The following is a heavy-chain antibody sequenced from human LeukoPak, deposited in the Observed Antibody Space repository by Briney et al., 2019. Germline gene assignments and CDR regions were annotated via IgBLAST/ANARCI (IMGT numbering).Heavy chain of an antibody. J-gene: IGHJ4*02. D-gene: IGHD1-26*01. CDR2: ISWNSGSI. V-gene: IGHV3-9*01. CDR3: ARELVGATSFDY. Sequence: GGSLRLSCAASGFTFDDYAMHWVRQAPGKGLEWVSGISWNSGSIGYADSVKGRFTISRDNAKNSLYLQMNSLRAEDTAVYYCARELVGATSFDYWGQGTLVTVSS. CDR1: GFTFDDYA.